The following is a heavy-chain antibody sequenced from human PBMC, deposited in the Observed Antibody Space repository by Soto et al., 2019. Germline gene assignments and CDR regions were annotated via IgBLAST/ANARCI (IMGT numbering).Heavy chain of an antibody. J-gene: IGHJ4*02. Sequence: QVQLQESGPGLVKPSQTLSLTCTVSGGSINSGGYCWSWIRQHPGMGLDWIGCISYGGSTSYNPSLKILVTISVDTSKNQFSLKLTSVTAADTAVYYCSRGILVWGQGALITVSS. CDR2: ISYGGST. CDR1: GGSINSGGYC. V-gene: IGHV4-31*01. CDR3: SRGILV. D-gene: IGHD5-18*01.